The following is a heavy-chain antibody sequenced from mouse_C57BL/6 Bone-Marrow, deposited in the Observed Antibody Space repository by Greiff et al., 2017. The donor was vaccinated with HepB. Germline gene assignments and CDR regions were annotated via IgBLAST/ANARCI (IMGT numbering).Heavy chain of an antibody. CDR1: GYTFTSYW. D-gene: IGHD2-4*01. J-gene: IGHJ2*01. CDR2: IDPSDSYT. V-gene: IGHV1-50*01. CDR3: AKSTPYYDYDDGDY. Sequence: QVQLQQSGAELVKPGASVKLSCKASGYTFTSYWMQWVKQRPGQGLEWIGEIDPSDSYTNYNQKFKGKATLTVDTSSSTAYMQLSSLTSEDSAVYYCAKSTPYYDYDDGDYWGQGTTLTVSS.